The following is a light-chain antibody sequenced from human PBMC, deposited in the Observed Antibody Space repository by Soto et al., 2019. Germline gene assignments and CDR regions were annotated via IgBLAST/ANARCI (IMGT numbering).Light chain of an antibody. CDR1: VLAKKY. CDR3: YSAADNKGV. CDR2: KDS. Sequence: SYELTQPSSVSVSPGQTARITCSGDVLAKKYARWFQQKPGQAPVLVIYKDSERPSGIPERFSGSSSGTTVTSTISGAQVEDEADYYCYSAADNKGVFGGGTKLTVL. V-gene: IGLV3-27*01. J-gene: IGLJ2*01.